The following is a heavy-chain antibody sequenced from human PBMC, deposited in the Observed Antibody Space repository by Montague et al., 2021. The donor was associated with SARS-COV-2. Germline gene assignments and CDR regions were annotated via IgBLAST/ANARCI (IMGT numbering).Heavy chain of an antibody. V-gene: IGHV4-31*03. CDR1: GGSISSGGYY. J-gene: IGHJ3*02. CDR2: IYHTGST. CDR3: ARDLGYYDSSGYSYDAFDI. Sequence: TLSLTCTVSGGSISSGGYYWSWIRQHPGKGLEWIGYIYHTGSTHYXPSLKSRVTISKETSKNHFSLNLSSVTAADSAVYYCARDLGYYDSSGYSYDAFDIWGQGTKVTVSS. D-gene: IGHD3-22*01.